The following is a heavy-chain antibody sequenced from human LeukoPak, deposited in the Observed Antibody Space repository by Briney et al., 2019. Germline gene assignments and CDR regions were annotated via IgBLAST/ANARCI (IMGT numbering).Heavy chain of an antibody. Sequence: SETLSLTCTVSGGSISTYYWSWIRQPPGKGLEWIGYIYYSGNTNNNPSLKSRVTISVDTSKNQFSLKVNSVTAVDTAVYYCARVGLQYAFDIWGQGTMVTVSS. CDR3: ARVGLQYAFDI. CDR2: IYYSGNT. CDR1: GGSISTYY. J-gene: IGHJ3*02. V-gene: IGHV4-59*01. D-gene: IGHD4-11*01.